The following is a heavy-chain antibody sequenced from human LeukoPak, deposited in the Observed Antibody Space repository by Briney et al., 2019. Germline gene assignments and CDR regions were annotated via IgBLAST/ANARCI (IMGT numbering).Heavy chain of an antibody. CDR3: ARESKESGSGWYRGFDYYYYYMDV. D-gene: IGHD6-19*01. CDR2: IYTSGST. J-gene: IGHJ6*03. Sequence: KTSETLSLTCTVSGGSISSYYWSWIRQPAGKGLEWIGRIYTSGSTNYNPSLKSRVTMSVDTSKNQFSLKLSSVTAADTAVYYCARESKESGSGWYRGFDYYYYYMDVWGKGTTVTISS. CDR1: GGSISSYY. V-gene: IGHV4-4*07.